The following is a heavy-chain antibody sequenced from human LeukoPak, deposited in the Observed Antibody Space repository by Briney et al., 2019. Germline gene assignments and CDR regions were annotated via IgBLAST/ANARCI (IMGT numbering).Heavy chain of an antibody. V-gene: IGHV4-59*01. D-gene: IGHD5-24*01. CDR3: ARGARGDGYNYDY. J-gene: IGHJ4*02. CDR1: GDSISSYF. Sequence: SSETLSLTCTVPGDSISSYFWCWIPEPPRGGVGWIGYIYYSGNTNYNPSLKSRVIMSVDTSKNQFSLKLTSVTAADTAVYYCARGARGDGYNYDYWGQGTLVTVSS. CDR2: IYYSGNT.